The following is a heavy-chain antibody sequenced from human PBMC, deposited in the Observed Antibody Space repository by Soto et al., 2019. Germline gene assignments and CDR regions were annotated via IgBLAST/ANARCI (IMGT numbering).Heavy chain of an antibody. CDR3: AREGYPFEY. CDR1: GFTFSPYY. D-gene: IGHD5-12*01. CDR2: MSRNGCST. Sequence: GGSLRLSCAASGFTFSPYYMSWVRQAPGKGLEWLSIMSRNGCSTYYADSVKGRFTISRDNSKNTLYLQMNSLRDEDTAVYYCAREGYPFEYWGQGTLVTVSS. J-gene: IGHJ4*02. V-gene: IGHV3-23*01.